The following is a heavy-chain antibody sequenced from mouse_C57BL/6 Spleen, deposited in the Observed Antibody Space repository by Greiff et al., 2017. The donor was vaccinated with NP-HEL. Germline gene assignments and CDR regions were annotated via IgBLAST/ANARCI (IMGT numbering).Heavy chain of an antibody. D-gene: IGHD1-2*01. V-gene: IGHV1-64*01. Sequence: QVQLKQPGAELVKPGASVKLSCKASGYTFTSYWMHWVKQRPGQGLEWIGMIHPNSGSTNYNEKFKSKATLTVDKSSSTAYMQLSSLTSEDSAVYYCARDGVGYAMDYWGQGTSVTVSS. J-gene: IGHJ4*01. CDR1: GYTFTSYW. CDR2: IHPNSGST. CDR3: ARDGVGYAMDY.